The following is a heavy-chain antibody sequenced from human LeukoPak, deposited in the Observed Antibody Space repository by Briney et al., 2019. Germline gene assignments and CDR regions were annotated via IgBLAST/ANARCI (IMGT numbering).Heavy chain of an antibody. CDR3: EMTPFDS. CDR1: GFTFSRYG. J-gene: IGHJ4*02. Sequence: PGESLRLSCVASGFTFSRYGIHWVRQPPGKGLEWVAVIRYDGSAYSYADSVKGRSTISRDNSKNTLYLQMNSLRAEDTAVYYCEMTPFDSWGQGTLVTVSS. CDR2: IRYDGSAY. V-gene: IGHV3-30*02.